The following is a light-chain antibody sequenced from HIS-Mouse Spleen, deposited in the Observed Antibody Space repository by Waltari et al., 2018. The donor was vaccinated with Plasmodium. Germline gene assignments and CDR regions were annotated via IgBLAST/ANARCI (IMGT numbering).Light chain of an antibody. J-gene: IGLJ2*01. V-gene: IGLV3-1*01. CDR2: QDS. CDR1: KLGDRY. Sequence: SYELTQPPSVSVSPGQTASITCSGDKLGDRYACWYQQKPGQSPVLVIYQDSKRPSGFPWRFSGFNSGNTATLTISGTQAMDEADYYCQAWDSSTVVFGGGTKLTVL. CDR3: QAWDSSTVV.